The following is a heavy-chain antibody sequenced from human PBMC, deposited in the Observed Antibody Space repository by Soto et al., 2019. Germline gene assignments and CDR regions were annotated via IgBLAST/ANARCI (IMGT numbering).Heavy chain of an antibody. CDR1: GYTFTSYG. V-gene: IGHV1-18*01. CDR3: ARLLLPANRVGDTSSTNYYAMDV. CDR2: ISAYNGNT. Sequence: ASVKVSCKASGYTFTSYGINWVRQAPGQGLEWMGWISAYNGNTNYAQKLQGRVTMTTDTSTSTAYMELRSLRSDDTALYYCARLLLPANRVGDTSSTNYYAMDVWGQGTTVTVSS. J-gene: IGHJ6*02. D-gene: IGHD1-26*01.